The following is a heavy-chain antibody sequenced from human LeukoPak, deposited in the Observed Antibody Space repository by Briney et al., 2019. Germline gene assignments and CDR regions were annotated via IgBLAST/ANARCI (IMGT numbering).Heavy chain of an antibody. J-gene: IGHJ4*02. CDR3: ACESGSYSIDY. CDR1: GFTFSGYA. CDR2: ISYDGNNK. Sequence: GGSLRLSYAVSGFTFSGYAMHWVRQAPGKGLEWVAVISYDGNNKFYAASVKGRFTISRDNSKNTLYLQMNSLRTDDTAVYYCACESGSYSIDYWGQGTLVTVSS. D-gene: IGHD1-26*01. V-gene: IGHV3-30-3*01.